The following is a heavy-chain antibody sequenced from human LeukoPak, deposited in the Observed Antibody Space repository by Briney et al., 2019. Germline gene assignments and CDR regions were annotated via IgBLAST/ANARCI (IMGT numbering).Heavy chain of an antibody. Sequence: GGSLRLSCAASGFTFSSYSMNWVRQAPGKGLEWVSYIGISSSTIDYADSVKGRFTISRDNAKNSLYLQMNSLRAEDTAVYYCARDAAEGSSWGQGTLVTVSS. CDR1: GFTFSSYS. CDR3: ARDAAEGSS. CDR2: IGISSSTI. V-gene: IGHV3-48*01. J-gene: IGHJ4*02. D-gene: IGHD6-13*01.